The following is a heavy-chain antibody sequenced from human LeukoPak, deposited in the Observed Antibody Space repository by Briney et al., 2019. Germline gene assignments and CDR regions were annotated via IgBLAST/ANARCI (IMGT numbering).Heavy chain of an antibody. J-gene: IGHJ4*02. CDR1: GGSISTYY. V-gene: IGHV4-59*08. CDR3: ARAMSTFGGVRNYFDS. Sequence: PSETLSLTCTVSGGSISTYYWSWIRQPPGKGLEWIGYIYYNGATDYNPSLKSRVTISVDTSKNEFSLKLSSVTAADTALYYCARAMSTFGGVRNYFDSWGQGTLVTVSS. CDR2: IYYNGAT. D-gene: IGHD3-16*01.